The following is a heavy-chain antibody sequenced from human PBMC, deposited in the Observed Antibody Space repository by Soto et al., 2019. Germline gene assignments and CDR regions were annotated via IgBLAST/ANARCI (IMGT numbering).Heavy chain of an antibody. CDR2: INHSGST. CDR1: GGSFSGYY. CDR3: ASLGDYYGSGSYSKNFDY. Sequence: QVQLQQWGAGLLKPSETLSLTCAVYGGSFSGYYWSWIRQPPGKGLEWIGEINHSGSTNYNPSLKSRVTISVDTYKNQFSLKLSSVTAADTAVYYCASLGDYYGSGSYSKNFDYWGQGTLVTVSS. D-gene: IGHD3-10*01. V-gene: IGHV4-34*01. J-gene: IGHJ4*02.